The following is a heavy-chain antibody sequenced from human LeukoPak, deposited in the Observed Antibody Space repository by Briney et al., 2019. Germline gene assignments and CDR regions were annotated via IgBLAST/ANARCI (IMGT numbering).Heavy chain of an antibody. CDR2: IIPIFGTA. D-gene: IGHD3-10*01. Sequence: SVKVSCKASGGTFSSYAISWVRQAPGQGLKWMGGIIPIFGTANYAQKFQGRVTITTDESTSTAYMELSSLRSEDTAVYYCAGSTYYYGSGSYGPRFDSWGQGTLVTVSS. J-gene: IGHJ5*01. V-gene: IGHV1-69*05. CDR1: GGTFSSYA. CDR3: AGSTYYYGSGSYGPRFDS.